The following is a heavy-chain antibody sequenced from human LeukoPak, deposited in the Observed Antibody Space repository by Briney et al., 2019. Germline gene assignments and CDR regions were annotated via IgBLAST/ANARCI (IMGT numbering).Heavy chain of an antibody. CDR1: GFTVSSNY. D-gene: IGHD3-22*01. J-gene: IGHJ4*02. V-gene: IGHV3-53*01. CDR3: ARDRRDSSGYYPFDY. Sequence: GGSLRLSCAASGFTVSSNYMSWVRQAPGKGLECVSVIYSGGSTYYADSVKGRFTISRDNAKITLYLQMNSLRAEDTAVYYCARDRRDSSGYYPFDYWGQGTLVTVSS. CDR2: IYSGGST.